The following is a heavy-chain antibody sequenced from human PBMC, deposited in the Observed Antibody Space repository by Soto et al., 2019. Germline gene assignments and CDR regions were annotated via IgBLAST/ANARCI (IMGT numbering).Heavy chain of an antibody. CDR2: ISSSGSTI. D-gene: IGHD2-21*01. Sequence: GGSLRLSCAASGFTFSDYYMIWIRQAPGKGLEWVSYISSSGSTIYYADSVKGRFTISRDNAKNSLYLQMNSLRAEDTAVYYCARDQSVVVIANDAFDIWGQGTMVTVSS. V-gene: IGHV3-11*01. CDR1: GFTFSDYY. J-gene: IGHJ3*02. CDR3: ARDQSVVVIANDAFDI.